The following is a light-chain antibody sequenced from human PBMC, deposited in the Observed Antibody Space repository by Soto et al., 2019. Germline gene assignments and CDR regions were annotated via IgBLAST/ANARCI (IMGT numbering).Light chain of an antibody. CDR3: QQYDKWPLT. CDR2: GTS. CDR1: QSVKSSY. V-gene: IGKV3-20*01. J-gene: IGKJ4*01. Sequence: EIVLTQSPGTLSLSPGERAALPCRASQSVKSSYLAWYQHKPGQAPRLLIYGTSSRATGIPTRFSGGGSGTDFTLTISSLQSEDFGLYFCQQYDKWPLTFGGGTKVDIK.